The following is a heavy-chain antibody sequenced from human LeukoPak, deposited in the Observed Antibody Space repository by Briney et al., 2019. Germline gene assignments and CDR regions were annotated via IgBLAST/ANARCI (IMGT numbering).Heavy chain of an antibody. Sequence: SETLSLTCTVSGGSISSGGYYWSWIRQHPGKGLGWIGYIYYSGSTYYNPSLKSRVTISVDTSKNQFSLKLSSVTAADTAVYYCARDSNGYGGTLDYWGQGTLVTVSS. CDR2: IYYSGST. J-gene: IGHJ4*02. CDR1: GGSISSGGYY. CDR3: ARDSNGYGGTLDY. D-gene: IGHD4-23*01. V-gene: IGHV4-31*03.